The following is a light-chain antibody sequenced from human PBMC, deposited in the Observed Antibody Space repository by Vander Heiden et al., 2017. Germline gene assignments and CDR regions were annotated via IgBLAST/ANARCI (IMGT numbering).Light chain of an antibody. J-gene: IGLJ2*01. CDR3: GTWDSSLSAVV. CDR2: ENN. Sequence: QSLLTQPPSVSAAPGQKVTISCSGSSSNVGNNDVSWYQQLPGTAPKLLIYENNKRPSGIPDRFSGSKSGTSATLGITGLQTGDEADYYCGTWDSSLSAVVFGGGTKLTVL. V-gene: IGLV1-51*01. CDR1: SSNVGNND.